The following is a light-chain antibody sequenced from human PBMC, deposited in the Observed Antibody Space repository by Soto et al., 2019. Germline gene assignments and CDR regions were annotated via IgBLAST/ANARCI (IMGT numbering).Light chain of an antibody. CDR1: NSNIESNT. J-gene: IGLJ2*01. CDR3: AAWDDSLNGPV. V-gene: IGLV1-44*01. CDR2: SNN. Sequence: QSVLTQPPSASGTPGQRVTISCSGSNSNIESNTVNWYLQPPGTAPRLLIFSNNRRPSGVPDRFSGSKSGTSASLAISGLQSEDEADYFCAAWDDSLNGPVFGGGTKLTVL.